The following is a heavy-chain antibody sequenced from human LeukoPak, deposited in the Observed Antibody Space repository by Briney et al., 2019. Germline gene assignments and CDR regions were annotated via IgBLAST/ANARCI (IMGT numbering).Heavy chain of an antibody. Sequence: GGSLRLSCAASGFTFSSYGMSWVRQAPGKGLEWVSAISGSGGGTYYADSVKGRFSISRDKSKNTLYLQMNSLRADDTAVYYCAKDSWQFAPDYYYYMDVWGKGTTVTVSS. D-gene: IGHD2-15*01. CDR3: AKDSWQFAPDYYYYMDV. J-gene: IGHJ6*03. V-gene: IGHV3-23*01. CDR1: GFTFSSYG. CDR2: ISGSGGGT.